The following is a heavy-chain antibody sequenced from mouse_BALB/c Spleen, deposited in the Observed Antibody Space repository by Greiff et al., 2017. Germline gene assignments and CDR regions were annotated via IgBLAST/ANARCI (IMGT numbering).Heavy chain of an antibody. CDR1: GYTFTSYW. Sequence: QVQLQQPGAELVKPGASVKMSCKASGYTFTSYWMHWVKQRPGQGLEWIGTIDPSDSYTSYNQKFKGKATLTVDTSSSTAYMQLSSLTSEDSAVYYCTARATWAMDYWGQGTSVTVSS. CDR3: TARATWAMDY. CDR2: IDPSDSYT. V-gene: IGHV1S127*01. D-gene: IGHD3-1*01. J-gene: IGHJ4*01.